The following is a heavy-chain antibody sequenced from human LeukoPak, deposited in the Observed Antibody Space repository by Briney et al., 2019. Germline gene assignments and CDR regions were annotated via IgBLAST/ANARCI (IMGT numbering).Heavy chain of an antibody. CDR1: EYSFTDYY. V-gene: IGHV1-2*02. D-gene: IGHD2-21*01. J-gene: IGHJ5*02. Sequence: APVKVSYKTSEYSFTDYYMHWVRQAPGQGLEWMGWINPNSGGTSSAQKFQGRVTMTRDTSITTVYMEVSWLTSDDTAIYYCARADRLHGGPYLIGPWGEGTLVTVSS. CDR3: ARADRLHGGPYLIGP. CDR2: INPNSGGT.